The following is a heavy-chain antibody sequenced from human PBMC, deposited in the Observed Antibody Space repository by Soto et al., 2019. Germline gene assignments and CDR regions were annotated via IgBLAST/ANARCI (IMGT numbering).Heavy chain of an antibody. V-gene: IGHV4-59*12. CDR2: MYFSGST. CDR3: AQEYSSGWGKWFDP. CDR1: GGSISSYY. J-gene: IGHJ5*02. D-gene: IGHD6-19*01. Sequence: QVQLQESGPGLVKPSETLSLTCTVSGGSISSYYWSWIRQPPGKGLEWIGYMYFSGSTNYNPSLKSRLTLPVDTSKHQFTLKLCSPTAPDTAVYDWAQEYSSGWGKWFDPWGQGILVTGSS.